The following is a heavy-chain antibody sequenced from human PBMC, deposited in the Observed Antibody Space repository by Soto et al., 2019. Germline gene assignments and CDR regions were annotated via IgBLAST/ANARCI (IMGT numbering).Heavy chain of an antibody. CDR1: GFTFSSYW. Sequence: PRLSCAASGFTFSSYWMSWVRQAPGKGLEWVANIKQDGSEKYYVDSVKGRFTISRDNAKNSLYLQMNSPRAEDTAVYYCARVHCSGTSCGMDVWGQGTTVTVSS. CDR2: IKQDGSEK. D-gene: IGHD2-2*01. J-gene: IGHJ6*02. CDR3: ARVHCSGTSCGMDV. V-gene: IGHV3-7*01.